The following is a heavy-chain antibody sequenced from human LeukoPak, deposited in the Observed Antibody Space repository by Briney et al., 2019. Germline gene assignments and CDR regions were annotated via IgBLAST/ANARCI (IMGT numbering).Heavy chain of an antibody. Sequence: ASVKVSCTASGYTFTSYAMNWVRQAPGQGLEWMGWINTNTGNPTYSQGFTGRFVFSLDTSVSTAYLQISSLKAEDTAVYYCARVSAMVRGVIIRFRYYMDVWGKGTTVTVSS. CDR1: GYTFTSYA. CDR2: INTNTGNP. J-gene: IGHJ6*03. V-gene: IGHV7-4-1*02. D-gene: IGHD3-10*01. CDR3: ARVSAMVRGVIIRFRYYMDV.